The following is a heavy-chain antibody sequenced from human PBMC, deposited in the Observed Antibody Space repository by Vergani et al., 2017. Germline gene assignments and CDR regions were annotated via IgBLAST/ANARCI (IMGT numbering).Heavy chain of an antibody. V-gene: IGHV3-64*01. Sequence: EVNLVESGGGLVQPGGSLRLSCAASGFTFRNYIMHWVRQTPGRGLEYVSGISRDGGDTYHANSVRGRFTISRDNSKNTLILQMNGLRAEDTAVYYCARDRGCATISCYFSGAFDYWGLGTLVSVSS. D-gene: IGHD2-2*01. J-gene: IGHJ4*02. CDR3: ARDRGCATISCYFSGAFDY. CDR2: ISRDGGDT. CDR1: GFTFRNYI.